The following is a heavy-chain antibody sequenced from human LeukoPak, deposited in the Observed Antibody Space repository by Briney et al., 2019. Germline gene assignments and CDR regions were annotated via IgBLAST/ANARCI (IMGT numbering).Heavy chain of an antibody. J-gene: IGHJ3*01. CDR3: ARGDFWSGDYTDAFDV. CDR1: GFTFSNYW. Sequence: PGGSLRLSCAASGFTFSNYWMSWVRQAPGKGLEWVANIKPDGSEKYCVDSVKGRFSISRDNVRNVLYLQMNNLRAGDTALYYCARGDFWSGDYTDAFDVWGQGTVVTVSA. V-gene: IGHV3-7*04. D-gene: IGHD3-3*01. CDR2: IKPDGSEK.